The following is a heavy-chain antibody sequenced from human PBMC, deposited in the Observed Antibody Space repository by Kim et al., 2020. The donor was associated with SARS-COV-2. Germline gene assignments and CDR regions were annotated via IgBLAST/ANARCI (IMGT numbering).Heavy chain of an antibody. Sequence: ASVKVSCKASGYTFTSYDINWVRQATGQGLEWMGWMNPNSGNTGYAQKFQGRVTMTRNTSISTAYMELSSLRSEDTAVYYCAREGYCGGDCYSGDAFDIWGQGTMVPVSS. J-gene: IGHJ3*02. CDR2: MNPNSGNT. V-gene: IGHV1-8*01. D-gene: IGHD2-21*01. CDR3: AREGYCGGDCYSGDAFDI. CDR1: GYTFTSYD.